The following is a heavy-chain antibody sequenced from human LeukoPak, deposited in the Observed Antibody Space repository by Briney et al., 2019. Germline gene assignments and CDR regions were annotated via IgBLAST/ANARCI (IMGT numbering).Heavy chain of an antibody. D-gene: IGHD3-10*01. CDR2: IYTSGTT. CDR3: ALYYHGADPRRAFDI. V-gene: IGHV4-61*02. J-gene: IGHJ3*02. CDR1: GGSISSGSYY. Sequence: SQTLSLTCTVSGGSISSGSYYWNWIRQPAGKGLEWIGRIYTSGTTNCNPSLKSRVTISVDTSKNQLALKLNSVTAADTAVYYCALYYHGADPRRAFDIWGQGTMVTVSS.